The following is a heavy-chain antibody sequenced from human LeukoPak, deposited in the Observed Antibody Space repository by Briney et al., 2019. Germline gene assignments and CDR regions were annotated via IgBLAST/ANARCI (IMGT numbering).Heavy chain of an antibody. D-gene: IGHD3-3*02. CDR1: GFSFSTNP. J-gene: IGHJ3*02. Sequence: GGSLRLSCAASGFSFSTNPMSWVRQAPGKGLEWVSAISPDKTYYADSVKGRLTISRDNYKSTVDLHMNSPRAEDTAIYYCVKEHVDRAFTRSFEIWGQGIVVTVSS. V-gene: IGHV3-23*01. CDR3: VKEHVDRAFTRSFEI. CDR2: ISPDKT.